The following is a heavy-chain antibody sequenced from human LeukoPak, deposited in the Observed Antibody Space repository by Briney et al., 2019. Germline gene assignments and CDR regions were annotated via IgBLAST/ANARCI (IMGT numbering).Heavy chain of an antibody. CDR2: IYYSGSV. Sequence: SETLSLTCTVSGGSISSYYRSWIRQPPGKGLEWIGYIYYSGSVNYNPSLKSRVTISVDTSKNQFSLMLSSVAAADTAVYYFAGGGYGSLRGYSDYWGQGTLVTVSS. J-gene: IGHJ4*02. CDR1: GGSISSYY. V-gene: IGHV4-59*01. D-gene: IGHD1-1*01. CDR3: AGGGYGSLRGYSDY.